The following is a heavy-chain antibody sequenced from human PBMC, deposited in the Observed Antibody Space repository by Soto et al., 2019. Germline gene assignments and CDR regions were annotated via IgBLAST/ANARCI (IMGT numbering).Heavy chain of an antibody. CDR3: ASVDTAIPRHGMDV. V-gene: IGHV3-48*03. D-gene: IGHD5-18*01. J-gene: IGHJ6*02. Sequence: GGSLRLSCAASGFTFSSYEMNWVRQAPGKGLEWVSYISSSGSTIYYADSVKGRFTISRDNAKNSLYLQMNSLRAEDTAVYYCASVDTAIPRHGMDVWGQGTTVTVSS. CDR2: ISSSGSTI. CDR1: GFTFSSYE.